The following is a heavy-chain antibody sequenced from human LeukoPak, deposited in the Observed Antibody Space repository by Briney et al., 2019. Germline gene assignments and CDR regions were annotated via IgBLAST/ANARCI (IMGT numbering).Heavy chain of an antibody. J-gene: IGHJ1*01. CDR1: GFTFSSYG. CDR3: AKDDAEYFQH. Sequence: PGGSLRLSCAASGFTFSSYGMHWVRQAPGKWLEWVAFIRFDGSYKSYADSVKGRFTISRDNSKNTLYLQMNSLRAEDTAVYYCAKDDAEYFQHWGQGTLVTVSS. CDR2: IRFDGSYK. V-gene: IGHV3-30*02.